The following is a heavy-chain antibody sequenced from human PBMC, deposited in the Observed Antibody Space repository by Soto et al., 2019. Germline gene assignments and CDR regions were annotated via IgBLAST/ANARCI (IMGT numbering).Heavy chain of an antibody. D-gene: IGHD3-22*01. CDR1: GFTFSSYG. CDR3: AKEITYDSSGYYSLGGMYYFDY. CDR2: ISYDGSNK. Sequence: GGSLRLSCAASGFTFSSYGMHWVRQAPGKGLEWVAVISYDGSNKYYADSVKGRFTISRDNSKNTLYLQMNSLRAEDTAVYYCAKEITYDSSGYYSLGGMYYFDYWGQGTLVTVSS. V-gene: IGHV3-30*18. J-gene: IGHJ4*02.